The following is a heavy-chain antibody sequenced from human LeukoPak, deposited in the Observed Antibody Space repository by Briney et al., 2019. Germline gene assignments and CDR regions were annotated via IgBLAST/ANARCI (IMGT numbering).Heavy chain of an antibody. D-gene: IGHD1-26*01. V-gene: IGHV7-4-1*02. CDR1: GYIFTSYV. Sequence: GASVKVSCKASGYIFTSYVLHWVRQAPGQGLEWMGWINTNTGNPTYAQGFTGRFVFSLDTSVSTAYLQISSLKAEDTAVYYCARVGISGSYNYWGQGTLVTVSS. CDR2: INTNTGNP. CDR3: ARVGISGSYNY. J-gene: IGHJ4*02.